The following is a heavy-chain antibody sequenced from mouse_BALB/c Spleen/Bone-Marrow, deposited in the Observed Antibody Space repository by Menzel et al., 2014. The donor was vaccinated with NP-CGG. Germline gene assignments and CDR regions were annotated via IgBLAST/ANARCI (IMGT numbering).Heavy chain of an antibody. CDR2: INPDSSTI. CDR3: AREGDGSYWYFDV. Sequence: EVHLVESGGGLVQPGGSLKLSCAASGFDFSRYWMSWVRPAPGKGLEWIGEINPDSSTINYTPSLKDKFIISRDNAKNTLYLQMSKVRSEDTALYYCAREGDGSYWYFDVWGAGTTVTVSS. D-gene: IGHD2-3*01. V-gene: IGHV4-1*02. J-gene: IGHJ1*01. CDR1: GFDFSRYW.